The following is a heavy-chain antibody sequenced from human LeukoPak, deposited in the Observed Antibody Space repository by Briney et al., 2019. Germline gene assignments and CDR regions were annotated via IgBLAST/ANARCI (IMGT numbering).Heavy chain of an antibody. V-gene: IGHV1-3*01. CDR3: ARESSYYSSGWYMIEYYFDY. Sequence: ASVKVSCKASGYTFTNYALHWVRQAPGQRLEWMGWINAGNGNTKYSQKFQGRVTITRDASASTAYMELSSLRSEDTAVCYCARESSYYSSGWYMIEYYFDYWGQGTLVTVSS. CDR1: GYTFTNYA. D-gene: IGHD6-19*01. J-gene: IGHJ4*02. CDR2: INAGNGNT.